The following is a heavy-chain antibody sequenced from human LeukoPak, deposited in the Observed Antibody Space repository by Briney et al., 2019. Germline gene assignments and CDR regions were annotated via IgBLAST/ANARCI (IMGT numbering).Heavy chain of an antibody. CDR2: IYPGDSDT. D-gene: IGHD7-27*01. V-gene: IGHV5-51*01. CDR3: ASLFQWGSGAFDI. J-gene: IGHJ3*02. CDR1: GYSFTSYW. Sequence: GESLKISCKGSGYSFTSYWIGWVRQMPGKGLEWTGTIYPGDSDTRYSPSFQGQVTISADKSISTAYLQWSSLKASDTAMYYCASLFQWGSGAFDIWGQGTMVTVSS.